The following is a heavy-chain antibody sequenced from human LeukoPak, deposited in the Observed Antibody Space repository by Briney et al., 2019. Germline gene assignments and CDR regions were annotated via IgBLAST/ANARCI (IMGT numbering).Heavy chain of an antibody. D-gene: IGHD3-22*01. CDR1: GFTFSSYG. CDR3: ATSSGYHYYFDY. V-gene: IGHV3-48*04. J-gene: IGHJ4*02. CDR2: ISSSGSTI. Sequence: GGTLRLSCAASGFTFSSYGMSWVRQAPGKGLEWVSYISSSGSTIYYADSVKGRFTISRDNAKNSLYLQMNSLRAEDTAVYYCATSSGYHYYFDYWGQGTLVTVSS.